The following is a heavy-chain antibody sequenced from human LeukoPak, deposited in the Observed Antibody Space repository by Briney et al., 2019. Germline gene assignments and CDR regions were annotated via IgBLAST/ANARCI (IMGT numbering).Heavy chain of an antibody. CDR1: GFTFSTNS. V-gene: IGHV3-21*01. Sequence: GRSLTLSWAVSGFTFSTNSMNWVSQAPGKGLECVSSITGRSSDIYYADSVKGRFTISRHNAENSLYLQTNSLRADDTAVYYCVRDGDYCGQGNLGTVSS. CDR3: VRDGDY. CDR2: ITGRSSDI. J-gene: IGHJ4*02.